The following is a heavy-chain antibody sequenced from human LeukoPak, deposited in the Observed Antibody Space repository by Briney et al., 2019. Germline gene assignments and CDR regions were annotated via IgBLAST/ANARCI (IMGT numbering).Heavy chain of an antibody. CDR3: ARDMGYSGSWPGYFDY. V-gene: IGHV3-48*04. CDR2: IDTNSSTI. D-gene: IGHD1-26*01. J-gene: IGHJ4*02. CDR1: GFTFSSYS. Sequence: GGSLRLSCVASGFTFSSYSMSWVRQAPGKGLEWVSYIDTNSSTIYYVDSVKGRFTVSRDNAKNSLYLQMKSLRAEDTTVYYCARDMGYSGSWPGYFDYWGQGVLVTVSS.